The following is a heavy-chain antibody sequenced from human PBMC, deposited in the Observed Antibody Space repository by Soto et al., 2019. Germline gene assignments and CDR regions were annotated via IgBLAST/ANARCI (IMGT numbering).Heavy chain of an antibody. CDR2: ISYDGSNK. J-gene: IGHJ6*02. CDR3: AKTGADIVVVPAVPLGYGMDV. V-gene: IGHV3-30*18. D-gene: IGHD2-2*01. Sequence: PGGSLSLSCAASGFTFSSYGMHWVCKAPDKGLERVAVISYDGSNKYYADSVKGRFTISRDNSKNTLYLQMNSLRAEDTAVYYCAKTGADIVVVPAVPLGYGMDVWGQGTTVTVSS. CDR1: GFTFSSYG.